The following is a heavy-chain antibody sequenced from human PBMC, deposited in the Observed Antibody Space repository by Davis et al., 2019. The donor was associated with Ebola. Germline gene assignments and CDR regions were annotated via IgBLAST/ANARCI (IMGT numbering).Heavy chain of an antibody. D-gene: IGHD6-19*01. CDR1: GGSFSGYY. J-gene: IGHJ4*02. V-gene: IGHV4-34*01. CDR2: INHSGST. CDR3: AKDRRLSWLEGSFDY. Sequence: MPSETLSLTCAVYGGSFSGYYWSWIRQPPGKGLEWIGEINHSGSTNYNPSLKSRVTISVDTSKKQFSLKLSSVTAADTALYYCAKDRRLSWLEGSFDYWGQGILVTVSS.